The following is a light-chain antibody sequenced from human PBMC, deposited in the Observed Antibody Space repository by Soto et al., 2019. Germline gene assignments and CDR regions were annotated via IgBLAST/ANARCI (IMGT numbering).Light chain of an antibody. Sequence: EIVVAQSPGTLSLSPGERATLSCRASQSISNDHLAWYQQKPGQAPRLLIYGTSNRATGGIADRFSGSGSGTDFTLTISSLEPEDFAVYYCQQRSNWPKTFGQGTKVDIK. CDR3: QQRSNWPKT. J-gene: IGKJ1*01. CDR2: GTS. CDR1: QSISND. V-gene: IGKV3-11*01.